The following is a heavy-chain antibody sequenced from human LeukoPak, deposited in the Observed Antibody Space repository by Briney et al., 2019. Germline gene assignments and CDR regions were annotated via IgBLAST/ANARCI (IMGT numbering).Heavy chain of an antibody. CDR3: TKFLTGYSPPYYHYYMDV. CDR1: GFTFSGSA. D-gene: IGHD3-9*01. J-gene: IGHJ6*03. Sequence: PGGSLRLSCAASGFTFSGSAMHWVRQASGKGLEWVGRIRSKANSYATAYAASVKGRFTISRDDSKNTAYLQMNSLKTEDTAVYYCTKFLTGYSPPYYHYYMDVWGKGTTVTVSS. V-gene: IGHV3-73*01. CDR2: IRSKANSYAT.